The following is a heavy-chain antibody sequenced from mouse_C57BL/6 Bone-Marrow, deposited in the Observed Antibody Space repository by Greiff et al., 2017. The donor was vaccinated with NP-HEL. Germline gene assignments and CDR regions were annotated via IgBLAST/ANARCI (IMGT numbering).Heavy chain of an antibody. V-gene: IGHV1-81*01. CDR3: ALGGFDY. D-gene: IGHD2-10*02. CDR2: IYPRSGNT. CDR1: GYTFTSYG. Sequence: QVQLQQSGAELARPGASVKLSCKASGYTFTSYGISWVKQRTGQGLEWIGEIYPRSGNTYYNEKFKGKATLTADKSSSTAYMELRSLTSEDSAVYFCALGGFDYWGQGTTLTVSS. J-gene: IGHJ2*01.